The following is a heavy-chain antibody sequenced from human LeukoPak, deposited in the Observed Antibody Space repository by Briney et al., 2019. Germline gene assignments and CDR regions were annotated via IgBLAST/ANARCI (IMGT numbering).Heavy chain of an antibody. D-gene: IGHD2-15*01. J-gene: IGHJ4*02. CDR1: GGSIRNHY. Sequence: SETLSLTCNVSGGSIRNHYWSWIRQPAGKGLEWIGRFYTSDNTKHTNYDPSLKSRVTMSADSSKNQLSLQLTSVTAADTAVYYCARAGLVGPVPDYWGQGTLVTVSS. CDR2: FYTSDNTKHT. V-gene: IGHV4-4*07. CDR3: ARAGLVGPVPDY.